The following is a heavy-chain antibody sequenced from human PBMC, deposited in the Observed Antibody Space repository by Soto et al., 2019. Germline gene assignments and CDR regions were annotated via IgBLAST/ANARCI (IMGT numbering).Heavy chain of an antibody. CDR1: GFTFRSYG. J-gene: IGHJ6*02. CDR3: ATGYLEYYGMDV. CDR2: IWFDGSNK. Sequence: QVQLVESGGGVVQPGRSLRLSCAASGFTFRSYGMHWVRQAPGKGLEWVAVIWFDGSNKYYADSVKGRFTISRDNSKKTLYLQMDSLRAEDTAFYYCATGYLEYYGMDVWGQGTTVTVSS. D-gene: IGHD3-3*01. V-gene: IGHV3-33*01.